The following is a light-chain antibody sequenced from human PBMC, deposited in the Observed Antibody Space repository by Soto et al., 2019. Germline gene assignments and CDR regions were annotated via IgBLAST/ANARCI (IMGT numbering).Light chain of an antibody. CDR3: CSYTTSNTRQIV. Sequence: QSVLTQPASVSGSPGQSITISCTGTSSDVCGYNYVSWYQQHPGKAPKFMIYDVGSRPSGVSNRFSGSKSGNTASLTISGLQAEDEADYYCCSYTTSNTRQIVFGTGTKVTVL. CDR1: SSDVCGYNY. CDR2: DVG. V-gene: IGLV2-14*03. J-gene: IGLJ1*01.